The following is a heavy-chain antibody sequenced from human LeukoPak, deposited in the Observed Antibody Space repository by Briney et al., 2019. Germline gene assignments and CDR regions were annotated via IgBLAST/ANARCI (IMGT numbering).Heavy chain of an antibody. J-gene: IGHJ5*02. CDR1: GYTFTCYY. V-gene: IGHV1-2*02. CDR3: ARVQFCGGDCYSFYWFDH. CDR2: INPNSGGT. Sequence: ASVKVSCKASGYTFTCYYMHWVRQAPGQGLEWMGWINPNSGGTNYAQKFQGRVTMTRDTSISTAYMELSRLRSDDTAVYYCARVQFCGGDCYSFYWFDHWGQGTLVTVSS. D-gene: IGHD2-21*02.